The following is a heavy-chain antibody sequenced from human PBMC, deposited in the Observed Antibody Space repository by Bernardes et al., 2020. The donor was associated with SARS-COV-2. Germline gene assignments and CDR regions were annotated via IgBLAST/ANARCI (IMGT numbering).Heavy chain of an antibody. CDR3: ARGGIVGHYWYFDL. D-gene: IGHD2-21*01. J-gene: IGHJ2*01. CDR2: IIPILGIA. Sequence: SVKVSCKASGGTFSSYAISWVRQAPGQGLEWMGRIIPILGIANYAQKFQGRVTITADKSTSTAYMELSSLRSEDTAVYYCARGGIVGHYWYFDLWGRGTLVTVSS. V-gene: IGHV1-69*04. CDR1: GGTFSSYA.